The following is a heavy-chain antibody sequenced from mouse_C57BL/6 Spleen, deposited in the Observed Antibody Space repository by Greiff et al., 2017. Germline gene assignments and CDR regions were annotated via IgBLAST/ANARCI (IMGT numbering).Heavy chain of an antibody. D-gene: IGHD6-1*01. CDR3: ARWAALDY. CDR1: GYTFTSYW. J-gene: IGHJ2*01. Sequence: VQLQQPGAELVKPGASVKLSCKASGYTFTSYWMHWVKQRPGQGLEWIGEIDPSDSYTNYNQKFKGKATLTVDTSSSTAYMQLSSLTSEDSAVYYCARWAALDYWGQGTTLTVSS. CDR2: IDPSDSYT. V-gene: IGHV1-50*01.